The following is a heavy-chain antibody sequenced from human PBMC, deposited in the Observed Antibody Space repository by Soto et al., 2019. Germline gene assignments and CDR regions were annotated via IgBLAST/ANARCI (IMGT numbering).Heavy chain of an antibody. J-gene: IGHJ6*02. CDR2: INPNSGGT. D-gene: IGHD6-19*01. Sequence: ASVKVSCKASGYTFTGYYMHWVRQAPGQGLEWMGWINPNSGGTNYAQKFQGWVTMTRDTSISTAYMELSRLRSDDTAVYYCARGGYSSGWSIIDYGMDVWGQGTTVTVFS. V-gene: IGHV1-2*04. CDR1: GYTFTGYY. CDR3: ARGGYSSGWSIIDYGMDV.